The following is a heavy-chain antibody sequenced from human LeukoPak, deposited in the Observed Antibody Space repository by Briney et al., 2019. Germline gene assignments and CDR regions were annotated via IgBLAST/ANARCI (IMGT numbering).Heavy chain of an antibody. CDR2: ISHSGNP. CDR3: ASGRQQLAHYGMDV. J-gene: IGHJ6*02. V-gene: IGHV4-4*02. CDR1: GGSISGGKW. Sequence: PSETLSLTCAVSGGSISGGKWWSWVRQPPGKGLEWIGEISHSGNPNYNPSLKSRLTISVDTSKNQFSLKLSSVTAADTAVYYCASGRQQLAHYGMDVWGQGTTVTVSS. D-gene: IGHD6-13*01.